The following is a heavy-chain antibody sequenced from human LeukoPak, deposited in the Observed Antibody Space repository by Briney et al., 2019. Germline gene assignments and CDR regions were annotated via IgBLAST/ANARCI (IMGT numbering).Heavy chain of an antibody. Sequence: GGSLRLSCAASGFTFSSYSMNWVRQAPGKGLECVSSISSSSSYIYYADSVKGRFTISRDNAKNSLYLQMNSLRAEDTAVYYCARDLLEPADYGMDVWGQGTTVTVSS. V-gene: IGHV3-21*01. J-gene: IGHJ6*02. CDR3: ARDLLEPADYGMDV. CDR2: ISSSSSYI. CDR1: GFTFSSYS. D-gene: IGHD1-1*01.